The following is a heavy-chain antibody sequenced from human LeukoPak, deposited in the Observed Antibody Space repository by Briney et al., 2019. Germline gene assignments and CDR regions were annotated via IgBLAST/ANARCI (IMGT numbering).Heavy chain of an antibody. Sequence: PGGSLRLSCAASGFTFSRSSMSWVRQAPGKGPEWVSSITGSGTYIYYADSVKGRFTISRDNIQRSVYLQMNSLRAEDTAVYYCAREYYYDTDAGNYWDPGTLVTVSS. CDR3: AREYYYDTDAGNY. CDR2: ITGSGTYI. V-gene: IGHV3-21*01. D-gene: IGHD3-22*01. CDR1: GFTFSRSS. J-gene: IGHJ4*02.